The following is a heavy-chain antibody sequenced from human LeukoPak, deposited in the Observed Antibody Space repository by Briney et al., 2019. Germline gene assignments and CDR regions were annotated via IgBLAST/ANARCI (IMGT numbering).Heavy chain of an antibody. D-gene: IGHD2-2*01. CDR3: ARDGRIVVVPAATKDAFDI. Sequence: SLRLSCAASGFTFDDYAMHWVRQAPGKGLEWVSGISWNSGSIGYADSVKGRFTISRDNAKNSLYLQMNSLRAEDTAVYYCARDGRIVVVPAATKDAFDIWGQGTMVTVSS. V-gene: IGHV3-9*01. CDR1: GFTFDDYA. CDR2: ISWNSGSI. J-gene: IGHJ3*02.